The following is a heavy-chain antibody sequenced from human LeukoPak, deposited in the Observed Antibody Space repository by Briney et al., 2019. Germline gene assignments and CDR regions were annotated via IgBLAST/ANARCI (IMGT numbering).Heavy chain of an antibody. J-gene: IGHJ4*02. CDR2: IYSGGST. CDR3: ARLGSGAVAGADY. V-gene: IGHV3-53*01. D-gene: IGHD6-19*01. Sequence: PGGSLRLSSAASGFTVSSNYMSWVRQAQGNGLEWVSVIYSGGSTYYADSLKGRFTISRDNSKNTLYLQMNSLRAEDTAVYYCARLGSGAVAGADYWGQGTLVTGSS. CDR1: GFTVSSNY.